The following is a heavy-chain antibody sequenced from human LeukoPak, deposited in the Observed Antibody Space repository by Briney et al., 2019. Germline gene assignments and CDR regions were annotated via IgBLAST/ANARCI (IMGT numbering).Heavy chain of an antibody. CDR2: MNPNSGNT. CDR1: GYTFTSYD. V-gene: IGHV1-8*01. Sequence: ASVKVSCKASGYTFTSYDINWVRQATGQGLEWMGWMNPNSGNTGYAQKFQGRVTMTRNTSISTAYMELSSLRSEDTAVYYCARGQDSSGYYYVYYYHYGMDVWGQGTTVTVSS. CDR3: ARGQDSSGYYYVYYYHYGMDV. D-gene: IGHD3-22*01. J-gene: IGHJ6*02.